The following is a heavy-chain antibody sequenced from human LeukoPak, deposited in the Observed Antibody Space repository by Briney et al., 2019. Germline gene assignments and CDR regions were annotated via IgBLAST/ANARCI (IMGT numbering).Heavy chain of an antibody. V-gene: IGHV4-31*03. D-gene: IGHD3-10*01. Sequence: SETLSLTCTVSGGSISSGGYYWSWIRQHPGKGLEWIGYIYYSGSAYYNPSLKSRVTISVDTSENQFSLKLSSVTAADTAVYYCASYGSGSYRFDPWGQGTLVTVSS. CDR3: ASYGSGSYRFDP. CDR2: IYYSGSA. CDR1: GGSISSGGYY. J-gene: IGHJ5*02.